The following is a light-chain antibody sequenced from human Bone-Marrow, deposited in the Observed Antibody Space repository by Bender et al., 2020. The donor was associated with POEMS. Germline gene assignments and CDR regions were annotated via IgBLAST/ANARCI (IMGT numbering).Light chain of an antibody. CDR3: SSYRTGSRVV. CDR2: DVS. V-gene: IGLV2-14*01. Sequence: QSALTQPASVSGSPGQSITISCTGTSSDVGGYNYVSWYQQHPGKAPKLMIYDVSNRPSGVSNRFSGSKSGNTASLTISGLQAGDEADYYCSSYRTGSRVVFGGGTKLTVL. CDR1: SSDVGGYNY. J-gene: IGLJ2*01.